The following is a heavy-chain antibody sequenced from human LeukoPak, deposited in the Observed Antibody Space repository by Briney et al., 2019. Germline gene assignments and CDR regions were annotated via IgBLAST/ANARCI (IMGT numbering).Heavy chain of an antibody. CDR2: IIPIFGTA. Sequence: ASVKVSCKASGGTFSSYAISWVRQAPGQGLEWMGGIIPIFGTANYAQKFQGRVTITADESTSTAYMELSSLRSEDTAVYYCARDRGITMVRGVIRYFDYWGQGTLVTVSP. V-gene: IGHV1-69*13. J-gene: IGHJ4*02. CDR3: ARDRGITMVRGVIRYFDY. CDR1: GGTFSSYA. D-gene: IGHD3-10*01.